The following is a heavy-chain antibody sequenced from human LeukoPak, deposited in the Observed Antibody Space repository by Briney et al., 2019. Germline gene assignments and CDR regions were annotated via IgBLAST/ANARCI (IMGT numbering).Heavy chain of an antibody. CDR2: IYYSGST. CDR1: GGSISSSSYY. CDR3: ARVLNGDSIDY. V-gene: IGHV4-39*07. J-gene: IGHJ4*02. D-gene: IGHD3-22*01. Sequence: SETLSLTCTVSGGSISSSSYYWGWIRQPPGKGLEWIGSIYYSGSTYYNPSLKSRVTISVDTSKNQFSLKLSSVTAADTAVYYCARVLNGDSIDYWGQGTLVTVSS.